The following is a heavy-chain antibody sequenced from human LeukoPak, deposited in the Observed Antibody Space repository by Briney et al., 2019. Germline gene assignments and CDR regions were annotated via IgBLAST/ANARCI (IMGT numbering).Heavy chain of an antibody. J-gene: IGHJ4*02. CDR1: GFNFWNTG. V-gene: IGHV3-23*01. D-gene: IGHD1-14*01. CDR2: IGGGGSDT. CDR3: AKGTAFDYFDY. Sequence: GGSLRLSCAVAGFNFWNTGMSWVRQAPGKGLEWVSAIGGGGSDTKYTDSVKGRFTILRDISKNTLYLQMNSLRAEDTAVYYCAKGTAFDYFDYWGQGTLVTVSS.